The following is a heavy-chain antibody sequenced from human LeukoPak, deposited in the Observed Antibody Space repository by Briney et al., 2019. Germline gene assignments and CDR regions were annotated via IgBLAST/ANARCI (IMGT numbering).Heavy chain of an antibody. D-gene: IGHD3-3*01. J-gene: IGHJ6*02. V-gene: IGHV6-1*01. Sequence: SQTLSLTCAISGDSVSSNSAAWNWIRQSPSRGLEWLGRTYYRSKWYNDYAVSVKSRITINPDTSKNQFSLQLNSVTPEDTAVYYCARILLAGEILAPRPPYGMDVWGQGTTVTVSS. CDR1: GDSVSSNSAA. CDR2: TYYRSKWYN. CDR3: ARILLAGEILAPRPPYGMDV.